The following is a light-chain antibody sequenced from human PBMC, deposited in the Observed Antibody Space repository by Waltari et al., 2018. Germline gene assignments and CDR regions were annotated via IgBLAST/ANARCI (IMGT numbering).Light chain of an antibody. V-gene: IGKV4-1*01. Sequence: DIVLTQSPDSLAVSLGERVPFNCTFSQSLLYSSNNRNYLAWYQQRAGQSPKLLIYGASTREMGVPGRFRGSGSGTDFTLTISSLQAEDVAIYYCQQYFTTPYTFGRGTKLEIK. CDR1: QSLLYSSNNRNY. CDR3: QQYFTTPYT. J-gene: IGKJ2*01. CDR2: GAS.